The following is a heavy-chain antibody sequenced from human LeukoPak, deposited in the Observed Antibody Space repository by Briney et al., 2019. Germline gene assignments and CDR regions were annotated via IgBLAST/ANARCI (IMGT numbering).Heavy chain of an antibody. CDR1: GGSISSYY. CDR2: ITGSGAST. J-gene: IGHJ4*02. V-gene: IGHV3-23*01. D-gene: IGHD3-16*01. Sequence: PSETLSLTCTVSGGSISSYYWSWVRQAPGKGLEWVSSITGSGASTYYADSVKGRFTISRDNSKNTLYLQMNSLKAEDTALYYCATRAPYYFDYWGQGTLVTVSS. CDR3: ATRAPYYFDY.